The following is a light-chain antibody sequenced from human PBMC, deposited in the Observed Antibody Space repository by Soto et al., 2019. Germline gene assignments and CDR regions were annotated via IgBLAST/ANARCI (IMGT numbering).Light chain of an antibody. Sequence: VLTQPASVSGAPGQSITISSTGTSSDVGNYIFVSWYRQHPGKAPKLMIYDINNRPSGVSNRFSGSKSGNTASLTISGLQAEDEADYYCVSYTTSASYVFGAGTKVTVL. V-gene: IGLV2-14*01. J-gene: IGLJ1*01. CDR3: VSYTTSASYV. CDR1: SSDVGNYIF. CDR2: DIN.